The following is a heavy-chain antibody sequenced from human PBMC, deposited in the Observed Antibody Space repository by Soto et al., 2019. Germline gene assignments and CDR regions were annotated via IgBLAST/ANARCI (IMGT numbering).Heavy chain of an antibody. Sequence: GESLKISCKGSGYSFTSYWIGWVRQMPGKGLEWMGIIYPGDSDTRYSPSFQGQVTISADKSISTAYLQWSSLKASDTAMYYCAGRQGRITIFGVVSPLGWFDPWGQGTMVTVSS. CDR3: AGRQGRITIFGVVSPLGWFDP. CDR2: IYPGDSDT. J-gene: IGHJ5*02. CDR1: GYSFTSYW. D-gene: IGHD3-3*01. V-gene: IGHV5-51*01.